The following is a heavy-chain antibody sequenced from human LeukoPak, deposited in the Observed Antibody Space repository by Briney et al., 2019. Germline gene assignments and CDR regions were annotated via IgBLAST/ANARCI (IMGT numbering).Heavy chain of an antibody. CDR3: ARDKTGPVFDY. J-gene: IGHJ4*02. CDR2: ISSRSSYI. D-gene: IGHD3-9*01. Sequence: PGGSLRLSCAASGFTFSSYSMNWVRQAPGKGLEWVSSISSRSSYIYYADSVKGRFTISRDNAKNSLYLQMNSLRAEDTAVYYCARDKTGPVFDYWGQGTLVTVSS. CDR1: GFTFSSYS. V-gene: IGHV3-21*01.